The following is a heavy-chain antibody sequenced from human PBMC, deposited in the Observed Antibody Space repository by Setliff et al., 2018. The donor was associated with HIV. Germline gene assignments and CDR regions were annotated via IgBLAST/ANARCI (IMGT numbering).Heavy chain of an antibody. CDR3: APYNTRSGYYSMGWFDP. D-gene: IGHD3-3*01. J-gene: IGHJ5*02. V-gene: IGHV4-31*03. Sequence: SETLSLTCTVSGGSISSGGYYWSWIRQHPGKGLEWIGYIHYTGSTYYNPSLKSRVTISVDTSKNQFSLKLSSVTAAATAVYYCAPYNTRSGYYSMGWFDPWGQGTLVTVSS. CDR1: GGSISSGGYY. CDR2: IHYTGST.